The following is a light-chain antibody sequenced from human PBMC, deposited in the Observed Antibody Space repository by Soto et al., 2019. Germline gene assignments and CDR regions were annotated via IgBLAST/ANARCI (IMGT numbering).Light chain of an antibody. Sequence: EIVLTQSPATLSSFPGDRVTLSCRASQYINTRLAWYQHRPGQAPRLLIYQTSLRAAVIPARFSASGSGTDFTLSISDVQPEDFAFYYCHQRQSWPRTFGQGTKVDI. CDR1: QYINTR. V-gene: IGKV3-11*01. CDR3: HQRQSWPRT. CDR2: QTS. J-gene: IGKJ1*01.